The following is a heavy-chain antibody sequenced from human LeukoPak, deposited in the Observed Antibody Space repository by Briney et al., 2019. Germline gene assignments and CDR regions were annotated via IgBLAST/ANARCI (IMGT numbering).Heavy chain of an antibody. CDR2: IYYSGST. CDR1: GGSVSSTSYY. V-gene: IGHV4-61*01. J-gene: IGHJ4*02. D-gene: IGHD2-15*01. Sequence: SETLSLTCTVSGGSVSSTSYYWSWIRQPPGKGLEWIGYIYYSGSTNYNPFLKSRVTISVDTSKNQFSLKLSSVTAADTAVYYCARSPRMLLGTFDFWAQGTLVTVSS. CDR3: ARSPRMLLGTFDF.